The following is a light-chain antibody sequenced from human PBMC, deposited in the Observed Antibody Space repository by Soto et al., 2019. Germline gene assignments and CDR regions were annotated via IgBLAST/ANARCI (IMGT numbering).Light chain of an antibody. V-gene: IGLV2-14*01. CDR3: SSYTSISTYV. J-gene: IGLJ1*01. CDR1: SSDVGGYNY. Sequence: QSVLTQPASVSGSPGQSITISCTGTSSDVGGYNYVSWYQQHPGKAPKLMIYDVSNRPSGVSNRFSGSKSGNTASLTISGLQAEYEADYYCSSYTSISTYVFGTGTKVTV. CDR2: DVS.